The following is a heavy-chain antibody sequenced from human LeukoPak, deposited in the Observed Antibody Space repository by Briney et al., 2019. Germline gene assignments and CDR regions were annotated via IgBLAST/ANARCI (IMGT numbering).Heavy chain of an antibody. J-gene: IGHJ4*02. Sequence: GGSLRLSCAASGFTFDDYAMHWVRQAPGKGLEWVSGISWNSGSIGCADSVKGRFTISRDNAKNSLYLQMNSLRAEDTALYYCAKGSEQWLVRPIDYWGQGTLVTVSS. D-gene: IGHD6-19*01. CDR1: GFTFDDYA. CDR3: AKGSEQWLVRPIDY. V-gene: IGHV3-9*01. CDR2: ISWNSGSI.